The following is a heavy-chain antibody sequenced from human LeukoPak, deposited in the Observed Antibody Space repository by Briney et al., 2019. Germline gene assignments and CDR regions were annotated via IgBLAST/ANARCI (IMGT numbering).Heavy chain of an antibody. V-gene: IGHV3-7*01. CDR3: ARPLFGAISPGY. Sequence: GGSLRLSCAASGFTLSSHWMTWVRQAPGRVLEWVANIKEDGSETFYGDSVKGRFTISRDNAENSLNLQMNNLRPEDTAMYYCARPLFGAISPGYWGQGTLVTVSS. CDR1: GFTLSSHW. D-gene: IGHD3-10*01. J-gene: IGHJ4*02. CDR2: IKEDGSET.